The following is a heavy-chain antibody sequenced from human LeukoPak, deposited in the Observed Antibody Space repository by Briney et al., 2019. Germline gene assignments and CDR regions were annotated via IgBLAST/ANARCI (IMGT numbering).Heavy chain of an antibody. D-gene: IGHD5-18*01. J-gene: IGHJ4*02. V-gene: IGHV4-59*01. CDR2: IYNSGST. CDR1: GGSLNGYY. CDR3: ARAPPPSPGYSYRLIKYYFDY. Sequence: SETLSLTCTVSGGSLNGYYWTWIRQPPGKGLEGIGYIYNSGSTNYNPSLTSRVIISLDPSKTQFSLNLPSVTAADTAVYYCARAPPPSPGYSYRLIKYYFDYWSQGTLVTVSS.